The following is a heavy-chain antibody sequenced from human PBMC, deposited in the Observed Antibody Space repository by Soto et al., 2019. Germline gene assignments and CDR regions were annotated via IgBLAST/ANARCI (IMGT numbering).Heavy chain of an antibody. D-gene: IGHD2-15*01. Sequence: PSETLSLTCTVSGGSISSGNYYWSWIRQPPGKGLEWIGFISYSGSAYYNPSLKSRVTISVDTSKNQFSLKLSFVTAADTAVYYCATMGTPATGLYYFDYWGQGTLVTVSS. CDR3: ATMGTPATGLYYFDY. CDR1: GGSISSGNYY. J-gene: IGHJ4*02. V-gene: IGHV4-30-4*01. CDR2: ISYSGSA.